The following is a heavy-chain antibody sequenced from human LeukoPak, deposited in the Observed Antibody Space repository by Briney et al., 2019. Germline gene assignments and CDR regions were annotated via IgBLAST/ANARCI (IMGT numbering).Heavy chain of an antibody. Sequence: GSLRLSCAASGFTFSDYYMSWIRQAPGKGLEWVSYISSSGSTIFYADSVKGRFTISRDNAKNSLYLQMKSLRAEDTAVYYCSVWPLVVVTAPLFDYWGQGTLVTVSS. D-gene: IGHD2-21*02. J-gene: IGHJ4*02. CDR3: SVWPLVVVTAPLFDY. CDR2: ISSSGSTI. V-gene: IGHV3-11*01. CDR1: GFTFSDYY.